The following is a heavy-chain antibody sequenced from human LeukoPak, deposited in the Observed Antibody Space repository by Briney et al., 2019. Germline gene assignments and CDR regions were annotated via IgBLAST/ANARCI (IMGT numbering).Heavy chain of an antibody. Sequence: PGGSLRLSCAASGFTFSSYSMNWVRQAPGKGLEWVSSISSSSSYIYYADSVKGRFTISRDNAKNSLYLQMNSLRAEDTAVYYCARSEGSYDHFDYWGQGTPVTVSS. D-gene: IGHD1-26*01. CDR1: GFTFSSYS. CDR2: ISSSSSYI. V-gene: IGHV3-21*01. J-gene: IGHJ4*02. CDR3: ARSEGSYDHFDY.